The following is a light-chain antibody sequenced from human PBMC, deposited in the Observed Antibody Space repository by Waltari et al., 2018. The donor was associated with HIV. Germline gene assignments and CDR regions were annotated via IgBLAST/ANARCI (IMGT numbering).Light chain of an antibody. CDR1: SSHGGASNY. Sequence: QSALTQPASVSGSPGQSLTLPCHGTSSHGGASNYFSWFQLYPGNAPKVMMFEVKNRPSWGSDRFSGAKSGNTASLTISGLQVEDEAVYFCSSFGRGNTVLFGGVTKVTVL. CDR2: EVK. CDR3: SSFGRGNTVL. J-gene: IGLJ2*01. V-gene: IGLV2-14*01.